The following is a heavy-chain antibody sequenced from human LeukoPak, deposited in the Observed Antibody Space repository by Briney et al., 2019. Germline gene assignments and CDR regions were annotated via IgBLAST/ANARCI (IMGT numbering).Heavy chain of an antibody. D-gene: IGHD5-24*01. CDR3: ARGATISETGYFDF. V-gene: IGHV4-34*01. CDR2: IDHRGDT. Sequence: PSETLSLTCAVYGGSFSRYYWSWIRQSPGKGLEWIAEIDHRGDTNYNPSVKSRVTISVDTSKNQFYLKMRSLSAADTALYYCARGATISETGYFDFWGQGTLVTVSS. CDR1: GGSFSRYY. J-gene: IGHJ4*03.